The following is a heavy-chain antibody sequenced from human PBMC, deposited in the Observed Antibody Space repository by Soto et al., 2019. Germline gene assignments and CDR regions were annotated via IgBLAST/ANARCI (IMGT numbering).Heavy chain of an antibody. CDR2: ISHDGNNK. CDR3: ARGAPYASSGSGSLQRYYYHYGLDV. D-gene: IGHD3-22*01. Sequence: QVQLVESGGGVVQPGRSLRLSCEASGFTFSSYTMHWVRQAPGKGLQWVALISHDGNNKYYADSVKGRFTLSRDNSKRTLYLEVNSLRGEDTAVFFCARGAPYASSGSGSLQRYYYHYGLDVWGQGTTVTAS. CDR1: GFTFSSYT. J-gene: IGHJ6*02. V-gene: IGHV3-30-3*01.